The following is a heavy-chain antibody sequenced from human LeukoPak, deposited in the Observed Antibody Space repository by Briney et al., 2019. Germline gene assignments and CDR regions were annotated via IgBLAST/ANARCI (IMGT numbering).Heavy chain of an antibody. CDR2: IWYDGSNR. CDR3: AKGDCSGDYGDYFFDL. D-gene: IGHD4-17*01. J-gene: IGHJ4*02. V-gene: IGHV3-30*02. CDR1: GFTLSSQR. Sequence: GGSLRLSCAASGFTLSSQRKHWLRQAPGKGLEWVAFIWYDGSNRYYADSVKGRFTISRDNSKNTLYLQMNSLRAEDTAVDYCAKGDCSGDYGDYFFDLGGEGTLVTVSS.